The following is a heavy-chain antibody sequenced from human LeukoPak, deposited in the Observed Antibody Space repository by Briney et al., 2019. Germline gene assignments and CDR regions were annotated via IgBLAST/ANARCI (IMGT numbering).Heavy chain of an antibody. CDR1: GGSFSGYY. CDR2: INHSGST. V-gene: IGHV4-34*01. J-gene: IGHJ4*02. CDR3: ARDAAYSYALDY. D-gene: IGHD5-18*01. Sequence: SETLSLTCAVYGGSFSGYYWSWIRQPPGKGLEWIGEINHSGSTNYNPSLKSRVTISVDTSKNQFSLKLSSVTAADTALYYCARDAAYSYALDYWGQGTLVTVSS.